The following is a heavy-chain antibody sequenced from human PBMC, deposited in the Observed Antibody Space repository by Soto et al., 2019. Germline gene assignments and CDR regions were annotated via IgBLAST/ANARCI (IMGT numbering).Heavy chain of an antibody. CDR1: GGSMTSYY. J-gene: IGHJ5*02. CDR2: IYYSGST. Sequence: SLTCSVSGGSMTSYYWSWIRQPPGKGLEWIGDIYYSGSTNYNPSLKSRVTISVDTSKNHFSLKLSSVTAADTALYYCARRVTSWGWFDPWGQGTLVTVSS. D-gene: IGHD4-17*01. CDR3: ARRVTSWGWFDP. V-gene: IGHV4-59*01.